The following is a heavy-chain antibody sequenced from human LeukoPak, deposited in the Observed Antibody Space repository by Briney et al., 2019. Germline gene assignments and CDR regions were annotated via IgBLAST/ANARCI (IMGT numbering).Heavy chain of an antibody. V-gene: IGHV5-51*01. D-gene: IGHD3-3*01. CDR2: IYPGDSDT. J-gene: IGHJ4*02. CDR1: GYSFTSYW. Sequence: GESLKISCKGSGYSFTSYWIGWVRQMPGKGLGWMGIIYPGDSDTRYSPSFQGQVTISADKSISTAYLQWSSLKASDTAMYYCARLRSGDFWSGETTYYFDYWGQGTLVTVSS. CDR3: ARLRSGDFWSGETTYYFDY.